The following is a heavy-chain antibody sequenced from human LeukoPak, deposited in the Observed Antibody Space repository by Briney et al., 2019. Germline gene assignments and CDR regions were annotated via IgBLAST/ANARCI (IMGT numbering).Heavy chain of an antibody. J-gene: IGHJ6*03. D-gene: IGHD1-26*01. Sequence: AASVKVSCKTSGYTFTDYNMHWVRQAPGQGPEWMGWIDPNSGGTNYAQKFQGRVTMTRDTSISTAYMELSRLRSDDTAVYYCARGGGGSYQLYYYYYYMDVWGKGTTVTVSS. CDR3: ARGGGGSYQLYYYYYYMDV. CDR1: GYTFTDYN. CDR2: IDPNSGGT. V-gene: IGHV1-2*02.